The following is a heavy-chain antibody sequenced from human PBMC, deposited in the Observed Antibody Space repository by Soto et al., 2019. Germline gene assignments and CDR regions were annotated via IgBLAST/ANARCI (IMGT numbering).Heavy chain of an antibody. Sequence: GASVKVSCKASGYTFTSYDINWVRQATGQGLEWMGWMNPNSGNTGYAQKFQGRVTMTRNTSISTAYMELSSLRSEDTAVYYCARRTFNYYDFWSGPDYCYSLDVWGKGTTVTVSS. CDR2: MNPNSGNT. CDR1: GYTFTSYD. D-gene: IGHD3-3*01. V-gene: IGHV1-8*01. J-gene: IGHJ6*03. CDR3: ARRTFNYYDFWSGPDYCYSLDV.